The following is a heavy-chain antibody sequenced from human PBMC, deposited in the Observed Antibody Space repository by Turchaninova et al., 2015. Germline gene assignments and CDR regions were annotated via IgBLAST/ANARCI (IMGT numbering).Heavy chain of an antibody. D-gene: IGHD2-15*01. J-gene: IGHJ6*02. CDR1: GFTFSSYS. CDR3: ARETATRYYYYYGMDV. CDR2: LSSSSSYI. Sequence: EVQLVESGGGLVKPGGSLRLSCAASGFTFSSYSMNWVRQAPGKGLEWVSSLSSSSSYIYYSDSVKGRFTISRENAKNSLYLQMNSLRAEDTAVYYCARETATRYYYYYGMDVWGQGTTVTVSS. V-gene: IGHV3-21*01.